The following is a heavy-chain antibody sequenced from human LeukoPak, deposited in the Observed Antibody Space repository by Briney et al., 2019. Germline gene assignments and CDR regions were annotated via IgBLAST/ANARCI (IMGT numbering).Heavy chain of an antibody. V-gene: IGHV2-70*11. CDR1: GFSLSTSGMW. J-gene: IGHJ4*02. CDR2: IDWDDDK. Sequence: SGPTLVNPTQTVTLTCTFSGFSLSTSGMWVSWIRQPPGKALEWLARIDWDDDKYYRTSLKTRLTISRDTSKNQVVLTMTNMDPVDTATYYCARNRHPSGSLFDYWGQGTLVTVSP. CDR3: ARNRHPSGSLFDY. D-gene: IGHD3-22*01.